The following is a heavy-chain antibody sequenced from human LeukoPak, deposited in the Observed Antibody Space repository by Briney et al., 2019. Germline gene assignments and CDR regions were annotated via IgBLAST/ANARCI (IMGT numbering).Heavy chain of an antibody. V-gene: IGHV3-23*01. J-gene: IGHJ2*01. Sequence: GGSLRLSCAASGFTFSDAWMNWVRQAPWKGPEWVSSISSGSDYTLYADSVKGRFTISRDNSKNTLYLQMNSLRAGDTAIYYCAKIGVIGNWYYDVWGRGTLVTVSS. CDR1: GFTFSDAW. CDR3: AKIGVIGNWYYDV. D-gene: IGHD3-10*01. CDR2: ISSGSDYT.